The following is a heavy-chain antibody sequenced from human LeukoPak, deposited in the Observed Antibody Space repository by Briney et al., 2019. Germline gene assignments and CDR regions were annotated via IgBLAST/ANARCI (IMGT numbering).Heavy chain of an antibody. J-gene: IGHJ4*02. CDR1: GFTFGSYG. V-gene: IGHV3-30*18. CDR3: AKESLGYYGSGSYFDY. Sequence: PGGSLRLSCAASGFTFGSYGMHWVRQAPGKGLEWVAVISYDGSNKYYADSVKGRFTISRDNSKNTLYLQMNSLRAEDTAVYYCAKESLGYYGSGSYFDYWGQGTLVTVSS. D-gene: IGHD3-10*01. CDR2: ISYDGSNK.